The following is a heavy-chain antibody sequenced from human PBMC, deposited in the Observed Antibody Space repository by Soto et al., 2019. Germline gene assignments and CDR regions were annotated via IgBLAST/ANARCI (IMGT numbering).Heavy chain of an antibody. CDR1: GGSFSSNP. Sequence: QVQLVQSGSEVKKPGSSVKVSCKASGGSFSSNPISWVRQAPGQGLEWMAGIIPIFATVHYAQKFQGRVTITADESTSTAYMELTRRRSEDTAVYFCARGGRGYSSAPRYYFDYWGQGTLVTVSS. D-gene: IGHD5-18*01. CDR2: IIPIFATV. V-gene: IGHV1-69*01. CDR3: ARGGRGYSSAPRYYFDY. J-gene: IGHJ4*02.